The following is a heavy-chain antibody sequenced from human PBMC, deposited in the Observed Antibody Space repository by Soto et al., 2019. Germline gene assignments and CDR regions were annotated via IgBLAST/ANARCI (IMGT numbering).Heavy chain of an antibody. CDR2: IVPIFGTT. V-gene: IGHV1-69*13. CDR1: GGTFSNYA. J-gene: IGHJ6*02. Sequence: GASVKVSCKVSGGTFSNYAIDWVRLAPGHGLEWMGGIVPIFGTTYYTQKFQGRATIIADDSTTTAYLEMSSLRSDDTAIYYCARVEAVAGLYNYHGLDVWGQGTAVTVSS. D-gene: IGHD6-19*01. CDR3: ARVEAVAGLYNYHGLDV.